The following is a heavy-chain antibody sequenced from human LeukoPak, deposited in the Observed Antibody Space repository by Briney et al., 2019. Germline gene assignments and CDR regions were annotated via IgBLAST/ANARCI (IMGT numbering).Heavy chain of an antibody. CDR1: GFTFDDYA. V-gene: IGHV3-9*01. CDR3: AKDQTYYYGPGSIDY. Sequence: GRSLRLSCAASGFTFDDYAMHWVRQAPGKGLEWVSGISWNSGSIGYADSVKGRFTISRDNAKNSLYLQMNSLRAEDTALYYCAKDQTYYYGPGSIDYWGQGTLVTVSS. CDR2: ISWNSGSI. D-gene: IGHD3-10*01. J-gene: IGHJ4*02.